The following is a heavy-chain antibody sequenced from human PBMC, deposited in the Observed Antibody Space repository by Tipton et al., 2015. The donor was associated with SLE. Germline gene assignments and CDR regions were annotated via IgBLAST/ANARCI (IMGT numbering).Heavy chain of an antibody. J-gene: IGHJ4*02. CDR3: ARGRWADFDY. CDR1: GYTFTTYD. Sequence: QLVQSGAEVKRPGASVKVSCKASGYTFTTYDIFWVRQVTGQGLEWMGWINPNTDNTGYARKFQGRVTMTRDTSISTAYMELSSLRSEDTAVYYCARGRWADFDYGGQGTLVTVSS. CDR2: INPNTDNT. D-gene: IGHD5-24*01. V-gene: IGHV1-8*01.